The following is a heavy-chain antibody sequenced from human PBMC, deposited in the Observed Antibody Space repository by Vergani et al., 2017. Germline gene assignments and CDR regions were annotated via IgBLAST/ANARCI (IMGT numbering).Heavy chain of an antibody. CDR1: GFTFSDFS. V-gene: IGHV3-21*06. D-gene: IGHD2-8*01. CDR3: ARDCTSGGCPDNYGMDV. Sequence: VQLVESGGGLVKPWGSLRLSCAASGFTFSDFSMSWVRQAPGKGLEWVAFIGSSGPYINYADSEGRFIISRDNTNNSLFLQLRSLRAEDAAVYYCARDCTSGGCPDNYGMDVWGQGATVTVSS. CDR2: IGSSGPYI. J-gene: IGHJ6*02.